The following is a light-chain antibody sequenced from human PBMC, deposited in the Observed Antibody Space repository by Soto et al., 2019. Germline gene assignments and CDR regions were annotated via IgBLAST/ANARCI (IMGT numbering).Light chain of an antibody. CDR1: SSNIGSNY. Sequence: QSVLTQPPSPSGTPGQRVTISCSGSSSNIGSNYVYWYQQLPGTAPKLLIYWSNQRPSGVPDRFSGSKSGTSASLAISGLRSEDEADYYCAAWDDSLSAGVFGGGTKLTVL. J-gene: IGLJ3*02. CDR3: AAWDDSLSAGV. V-gene: IGLV1-47*01. CDR2: WSN.